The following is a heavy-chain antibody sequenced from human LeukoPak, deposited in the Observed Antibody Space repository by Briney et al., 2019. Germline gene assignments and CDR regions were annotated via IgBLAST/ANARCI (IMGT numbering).Heavy chain of an antibody. CDR2: IYTSGST. J-gene: IGHJ4*02. CDR1: GGSISSGSYY. CDR3: ASESSEEVGNPSFDY. D-gene: IGHD1-26*01. Sequence: SETLSLTCTVSGGSISSGSYYWSWIRQPAGKGLEWIGRIYTSGSTNYNPSLKSRVTISVDTSKNQFSLKLSSVTSADTAVYYCASESSEEVGNPSFDYWGQGTLVTVSS. V-gene: IGHV4-61*02.